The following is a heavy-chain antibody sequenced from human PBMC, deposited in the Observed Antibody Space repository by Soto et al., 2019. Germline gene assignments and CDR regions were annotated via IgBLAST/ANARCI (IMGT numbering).Heavy chain of an antibody. CDR1: GFTFSSYA. CDR3: ARGSRTTYSSGWYYDY. D-gene: IGHD6-19*01. V-gene: IGHV3-23*01. CDR2: ISGSGGII. J-gene: IGHJ4*02. Sequence: EVQLLESGGGLVQPGGSLRLSCAASGFTFSSYAMSWVRQAPGKGLEWVSGISGSGGIIYYVDSVKGRFTISRGNSKNTLYLQMNSLRAGDTAVYYGARGSRTTYSSGWYYDYWGQGALVTVSS.